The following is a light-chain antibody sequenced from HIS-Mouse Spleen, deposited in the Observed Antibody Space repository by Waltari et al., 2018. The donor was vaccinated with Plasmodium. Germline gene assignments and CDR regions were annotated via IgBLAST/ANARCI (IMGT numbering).Light chain of an antibody. CDR3: QQYNSYSYT. Sequence: DIQLTQSPSTLSASVGDRVTITCRASPSISSWLAWYQQKPVKSPKLLIYKASSLESGVPSRFSGSGSGTEFTLTISSLQPDDFATYYCQQYNSYSYTFGQGTKLEIK. J-gene: IGKJ2*01. CDR1: PSISSW. CDR2: KAS. V-gene: IGKV1-5*03.